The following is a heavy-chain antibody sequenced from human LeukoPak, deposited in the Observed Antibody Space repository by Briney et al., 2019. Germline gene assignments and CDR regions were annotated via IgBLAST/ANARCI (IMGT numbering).Heavy chain of an antibody. CDR2: INPNSGGT. V-gene: IGHV1-2*02. CDR1: GYTFTGYY. D-gene: IGHD3-22*01. Sequence: GASVKVSCKASGYTFTGYYMHWVRQAPGQGLEWMGWINPNSGGTNYAQKFQGRVTMTRDTSISTAYMELSRLRSDDTAVYYCARGLDSSGYKDWFDPWGQGTLVTVSS. CDR3: ARGLDSSGYKDWFDP. J-gene: IGHJ5*02.